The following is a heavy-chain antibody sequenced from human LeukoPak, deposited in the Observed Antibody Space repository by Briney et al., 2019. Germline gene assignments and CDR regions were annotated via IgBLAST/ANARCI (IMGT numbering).Heavy chain of an antibody. D-gene: IGHD1-26*01. V-gene: IGHV4-38-2*01. Sequence: SETLPLTCAVSGYSISSGYYWGWIRQPPGKGLEWIGSIYHSGSTYYNPSLKSRVTISVDTSKNQFSLKLSSVTAADTAVYYCARGVGGSYYGVSDYWGQGTLVTVSS. J-gene: IGHJ4*02. CDR3: ARGVGGSYYGVSDY. CDR2: IYHSGST. CDR1: GYSISSGYY.